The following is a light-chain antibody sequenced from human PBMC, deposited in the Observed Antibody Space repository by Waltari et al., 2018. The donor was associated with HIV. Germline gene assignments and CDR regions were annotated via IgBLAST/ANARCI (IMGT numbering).Light chain of an antibody. CDR2: QDV. CDR3: QSADSSGSYVI. V-gene: IGLV3-25*03. J-gene: IGLJ2*01. CDR1: ALPKQY. Sequence: SYELTQPPSVSVSPGQTARITCSGDALPKQYAYWYQQKPGQAPVLIIYQDVKRPSGIPERFSGSSSGTTLTLTISGVQAEDEADYYCQSADSSGSYVIFGGGT.